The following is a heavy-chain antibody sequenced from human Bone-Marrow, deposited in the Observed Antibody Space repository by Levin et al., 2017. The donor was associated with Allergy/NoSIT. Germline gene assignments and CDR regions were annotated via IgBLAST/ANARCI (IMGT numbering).Heavy chain of an antibody. J-gene: IGHJ6*03. V-gene: IGHV1-46*01. Sequence: GESLKISCKASGYTFTSYYMHWVRQAPGQGLEWMGIINPSGGSTSYAQKFQGRVTMTRDTSTSTVYMELSSLRSEDTAVYYCARRKRRIAAAGTSNYYYYYYMDVWGKGTTVTVSS. CDR1: GYTFTSYY. D-gene: IGHD6-13*01. CDR3: ARRKRRIAAAGTSNYYYYYYMDV. CDR2: INPSGGST.